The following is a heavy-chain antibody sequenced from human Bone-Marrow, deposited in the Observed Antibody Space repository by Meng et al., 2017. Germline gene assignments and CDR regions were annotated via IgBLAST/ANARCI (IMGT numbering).Heavy chain of an antibody. CDR1: SGCNSSICL. J-gene: IGHJ4*02. CDR3: RSWFYSCGWH. Sequence: VLPQVEGPVLGKPLVTPSLTCALPCVCVSGCNSSICLWSWLRKPPGKGLEWIEEIYIGEDTIYNAPLKRRIDMAKDRFTNKFSLVLSSVTAADNAVYYCRSWFYSCGWHWGQGTLVTVSS. V-gene: IGHV4-4*02. D-gene: IGHD6-19*01. CDR2: IYIGEDT.